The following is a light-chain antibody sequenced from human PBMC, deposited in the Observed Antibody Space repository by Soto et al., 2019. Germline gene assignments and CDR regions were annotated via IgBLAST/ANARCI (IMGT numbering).Light chain of an antibody. CDR3: SSYTSSSTRV. V-gene: IGLV2-14*01. J-gene: IGLJ2*01. CDR2: EVS. Sequence: QSVLTQPASVSGSPGQSITISCTGTSSDVGGYNYVSWYQQHPGKALKLMIYEVSNRPSGASNRFSGSKSVNTASLTISGLQAEDEADYCCSSYTSSSTRVFGGGTKLTVL. CDR1: SSDVGGYNY.